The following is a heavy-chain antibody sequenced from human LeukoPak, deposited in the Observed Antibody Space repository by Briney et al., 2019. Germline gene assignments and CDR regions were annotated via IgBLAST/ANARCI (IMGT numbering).Heavy chain of an antibody. CDR1: GFTFSSYG. D-gene: IGHD6-19*01. V-gene: IGHV3-23*01. CDR3: AKAPWLGYYFDY. CDR2: ISGSGGST. J-gene: IGHJ4*02. Sequence: GGSLRLSCAASGFTFSSYGMSWVRQAPGKGLEWVSAISGSGGSTYYADSVKGRFTISRDNSKNTLYLQMNSLRAEDTAVYYCAKAPWLGYYFDYWGQGTLVTVSS.